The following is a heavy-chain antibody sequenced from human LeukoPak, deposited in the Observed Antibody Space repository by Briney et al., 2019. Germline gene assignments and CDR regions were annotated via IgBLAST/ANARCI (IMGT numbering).Heavy chain of an antibody. CDR1: GFTFGDYA. V-gene: IGHV3-49*03. CDR3: TREYYDFWSGPSDY. J-gene: IGHJ4*02. CDR2: IRSKAYGGTT. D-gene: IGHD3-3*01. Sequence: GGSLRLSCTASGFTFGDYAMSWFRQAPGKGLEWVGFIRSKAYGGTTEYAASVKGRFTISRDDSKSIAYLQMNSLKTEDTAVYYCTREYYDFWSGPSDYWGQGTLVTVSP.